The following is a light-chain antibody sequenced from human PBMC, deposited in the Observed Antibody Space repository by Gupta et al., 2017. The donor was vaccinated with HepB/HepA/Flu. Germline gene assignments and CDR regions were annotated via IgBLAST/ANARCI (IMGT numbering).Light chain of an antibody. CDR1: ENVLYSSNNKNY. Sequence: DIVMTQSPDSLAVSLGERATINCKSSENVLYSSNNKNYLAWYQQKPGQPPKLLIYWASTRESGVPDRFSGSGSGTDFTLSISSLQAEDVAIYYCHQYCSSPFSFGQGTKLEIK. J-gene: IGKJ2*03. CDR3: HQYCSSPFS. CDR2: WAS. V-gene: IGKV4-1*01.